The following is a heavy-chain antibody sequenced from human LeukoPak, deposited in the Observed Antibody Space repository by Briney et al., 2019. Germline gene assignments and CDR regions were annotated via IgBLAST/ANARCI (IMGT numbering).Heavy chain of an antibody. J-gene: IGHJ6*03. D-gene: IGHD3-10*01. CDR3: AKGGRGGYYYMDV. Sequence: GGSLRLSCAASGFTFSNYNMNWVRQTPGKGLEWVSSITRGSIYAFYADSVKGRFTISRENAKNSLSLQMNSLRAEDTAVYYCAKGGRGGYYYMDVCGKGTTVTVSS. CDR1: GFTFSNYN. V-gene: IGHV3-21*01. CDR2: ITRGSIYA.